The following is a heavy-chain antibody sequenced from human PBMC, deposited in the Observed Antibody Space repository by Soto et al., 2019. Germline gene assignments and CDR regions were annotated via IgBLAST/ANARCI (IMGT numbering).Heavy chain of an antibody. CDR3: ASPYIG. CDR2: IKQDGSGK. Sequence: EVQLVESRGDLVQPGGSLRLSCAGSGFTFSTYWMSWVRQAPGKGLEWVANIKQDGSGKYYLDSVKGRFTISRDNAKNSLYLQMNSLRAEDTAVYYCASPYIGWGQGTLVTVSS. J-gene: IGHJ4*02. D-gene: IGHD5-12*01. V-gene: IGHV3-7*01. CDR1: GFTFSTYW.